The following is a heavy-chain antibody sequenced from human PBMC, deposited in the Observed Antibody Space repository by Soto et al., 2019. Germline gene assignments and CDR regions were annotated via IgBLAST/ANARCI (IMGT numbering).Heavy chain of an antibody. J-gene: IGHJ3*02. D-gene: IGHD3-16*02. CDR2: IVVGSGNT. CDR3: AAWYYDYVWGSYRRPLFDI. V-gene: IGHV1-58*01. Sequence: ASVKVSCKASGFTFTSSAVQWVRQARGQRLEWIGWIVVGSGNTNYAQKFQEGVTITRDRSTSTAYMELSSLRSEDTAVYYCAAWYYDYVWGSYRRPLFDIWGQGTMVTVSS. CDR1: GFTFTSSA.